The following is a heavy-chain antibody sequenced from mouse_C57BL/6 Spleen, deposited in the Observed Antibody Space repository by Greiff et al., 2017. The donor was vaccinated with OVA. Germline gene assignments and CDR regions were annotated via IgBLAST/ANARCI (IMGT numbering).Heavy chain of an antibody. J-gene: IGHJ2*01. D-gene: IGHD2-4*01. CDR3: ARYGYYDYMYFDY. CDR1: GYTFTDYY. Sequence: EVQLQQSGPELVKPGASVKISCKASGYTFTDYYMNWVKQSHGKSLEWIGDINPNNGGTSYNQKFKGKATLTVDKSSSTASMELSSLTSEDSAVYYCARYGYYDYMYFDYWGQGTTLTVSS. V-gene: IGHV1-26*01. CDR2: INPNNGGT.